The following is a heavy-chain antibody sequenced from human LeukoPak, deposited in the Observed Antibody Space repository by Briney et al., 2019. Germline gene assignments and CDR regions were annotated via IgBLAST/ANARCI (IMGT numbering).Heavy chain of an antibody. V-gene: IGHV3-30*03. CDR1: GFSFSSYW. Sequence: GGSLRLSCATSGFSFSSYWMSWVRQAQGKGLEWVAVISYDGSNKYYADSVKGRFTISRDNSKNTLYLQMNSLRAEDTAVYYCARDRIKSGSGSYFSPDAFDIWGQGTMVTVSS. D-gene: IGHD3-10*01. CDR2: ISYDGSNK. J-gene: IGHJ3*02. CDR3: ARDRIKSGSGSYFSPDAFDI.